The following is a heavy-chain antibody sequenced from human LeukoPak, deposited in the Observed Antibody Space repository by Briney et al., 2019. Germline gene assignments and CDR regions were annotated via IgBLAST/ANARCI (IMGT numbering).Heavy chain of an antibody. CDR2: ISGSGGST. Sequence: GSLRLSCAASGFTFSSYAMSWVRQAPGKGLEWVSAISGSGGSTYYADSVKGRFTISRDNSKNTLYLQMNSLRAEDTAVYYCAKKSLSSWYSYYFDYWGQGTLVTVSS. CDR3: AKKSLSSWYSYYFDY. D-gene: IGHD6-13*01. V-gene: IGHV3-23*01. CDR1: GFTFSSYA. J-gene: IGHJ4*02.